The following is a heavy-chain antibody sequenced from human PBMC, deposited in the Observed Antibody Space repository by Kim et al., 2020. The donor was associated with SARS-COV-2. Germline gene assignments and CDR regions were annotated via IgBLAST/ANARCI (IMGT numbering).Heavy chain of an antibody. J-gene: IGHJ6*02. CDR1: GLTFTHYG. Sequence: GGSLRLSCVASGLTFTHYGMHWVRQAPGKGLEWVSFISKDGSDTYYADSVNGRFTISRDISTMTVYLQMNSLRHEDTAAYYCAKGVLGHYYALDVWGRGT. CDR3: AKGVLGHYYALDV. CDR2: ISKDGSDT. V-gene: IGHV3-30*18.